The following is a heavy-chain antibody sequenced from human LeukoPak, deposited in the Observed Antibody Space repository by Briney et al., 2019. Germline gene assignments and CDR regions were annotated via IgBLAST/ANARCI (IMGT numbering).Heavy chain of an antibody. Sequence: GGSLRLSCAASGFTFSSYWMHWVRQAPGKGLVWVSRINSDGSSTSYADSVNGRFTISRDNAKNTLYLQMNSLRAEDTAVYYCARVWYYYDSSGYYYFDYWGQGTLVTVSS. CDR2: INSDGSST. V-gene: IGHV3-74*01. J-gene: IGHJ4*02. CDR1: GFTFSSYW. CDR3: ARVWYYYDSSGYYYFDY. D-gene: IGHD3-22*01.